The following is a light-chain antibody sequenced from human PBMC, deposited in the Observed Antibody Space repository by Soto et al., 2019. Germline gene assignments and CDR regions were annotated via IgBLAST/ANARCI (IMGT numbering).Light chain of an antibody. CDR3: QLYGSSPLVT. CDR1: QSVSSSY. J-gene: IGKJ5*01. CDR2: GAY. V-gene: IGKV3-20*01. Sequence: EIVLTQSPGTLYLSPGERATLSCRASQSVSSSYLAWYQQKPGQAPRLLMYGAYRRATGIPDTFRGSVSGLDFTLTISSLETEDFAVYYCQLYGSSPLVTFGQGTRLE.